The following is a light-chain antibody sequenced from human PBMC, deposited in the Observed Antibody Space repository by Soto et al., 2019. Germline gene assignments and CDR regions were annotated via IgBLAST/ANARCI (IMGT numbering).Light chain of an antibody. V-gene: IGKV3-11*01. J-gene: IGKJ5*01. Sequence: EIVMTQSPATLSVSPGEGVTLSCRANQGIGDTLAWYQHKPGQTPRLLIYDTSTRATGIPARFSGSGSGTDFTLTISSLEPEDFAVYYCQQRSSWPPITFGQGTRLEIK. CDR1: QGIGDT. CDR3: QQRSSWPPIT. CDR2: DTS.